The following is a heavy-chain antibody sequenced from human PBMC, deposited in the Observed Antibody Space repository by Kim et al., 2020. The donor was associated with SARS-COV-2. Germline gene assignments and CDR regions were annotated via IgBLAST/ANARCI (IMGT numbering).Heavy chain of an antibody. J-gene: IGHJ4*02. D-gene: IGHD6-13*01. CDR1: GYTFTNYA. V-gene: IGHV7-4-1*02. CDR3: ASGGFIAAAGYFDY. CDR2: INTNTGNP. Sequence: ASVKVSCKASGYTFTNYAMNWVRQAPGQGLEWMGWINTNTGNPTYAQGFTGRFVFSLDTSVSTAYLQINSLKAEDTAVYYCASGGFIAAAGYFDYWGQGTLVTVSS.